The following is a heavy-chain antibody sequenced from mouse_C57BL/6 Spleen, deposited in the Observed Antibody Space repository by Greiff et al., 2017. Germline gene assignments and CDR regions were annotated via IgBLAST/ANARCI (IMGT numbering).Heavy chain of an antibody. D-gene: IGHD1-1*01. CDR1: GYTFTSYW. J-gene: IGHJ2*01. V-gene: IGHV1-53*01. CDR2: INPSNGGT. Sequence: QVQLQQPGTELVKPGASVKLSCKASGYTFTSYWMHWVKQRPGQGLEWIGNINPSNGGTNYNEKFKSKATLTVDKSSSTAYMQLSSLTSEDSSVFYCARPTTVVADYFGHWGQSTTLPVSS. CDR3: ARPTTVVADYFGH.